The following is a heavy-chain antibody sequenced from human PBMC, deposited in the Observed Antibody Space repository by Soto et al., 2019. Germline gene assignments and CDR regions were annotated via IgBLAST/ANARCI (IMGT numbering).Heavy chain of an antibody. J-gene: IGHJ4*02. Sequence: GGSLRLSCTTYGFTFSSYAMGWVRQAPGMGLEWVSDISGSAGSRYYADSVTGRFTISRDNSKDTVFLEMNNLRAEDTAIYYCARGLATVYYYDFWGQGTLVTVPQ. CDR1: GFTFSSYA. D-gene: IGHD5-12*01. V-gene: IGHV3-23*01. CDR2: ISGSAGSR. CDR3: ARGLATVYYYDF.